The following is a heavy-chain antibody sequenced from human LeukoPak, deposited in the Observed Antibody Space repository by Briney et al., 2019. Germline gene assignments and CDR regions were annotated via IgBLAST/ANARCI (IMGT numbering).Heavy chain of an antibody. CDR1: GYSFTSYW. J-gene: IGHJ6*02. Sequence: GEALKISCKGSGYSFTSYWIGWVRQIPGKGLEWMGIIYFGDSDTRYSPSFQGHVTISADKSISTAYLQWSRLKASDTAMYSCARTRSSTSYPYYYYYGMDVWGQGTTVTVSS. CDR3: ARTRSSTSYPYYYYYGMDV. CDR2: IYFGDSDT. V-gene: IGHV5-51*01. D-gene: IGHD2-2*01.